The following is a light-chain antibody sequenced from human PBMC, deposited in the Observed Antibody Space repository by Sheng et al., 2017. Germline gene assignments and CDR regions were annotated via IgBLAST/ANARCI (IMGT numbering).Light chain of an antibody. V-gene: IGKV1-17*01. CDR3: LQHNSYPRT. CDR2: AAS. J-gene: IGKJ1*01. Sequence: DIQMTQSPSSLSASVGDRVTITCRASQGIRNDLSWYQQKPGKAPKRLIYAASSLQSGVPSRFSGSGSGTEFTLTISSLQPEDFATYYCLQHNSYPRTFGQRDRRWRSN. CDR1: QGIRND.